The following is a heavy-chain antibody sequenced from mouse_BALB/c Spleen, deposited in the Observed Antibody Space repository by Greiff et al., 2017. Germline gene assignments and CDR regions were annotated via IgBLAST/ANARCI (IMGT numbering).Heavy chain of an antibody. CDR1: GYTFTSYW. V-gene: IGHV1-69*02. J-gene: IGHJ4*01. CDR2: IYPSDSYT. CDR3: TRYRYDAMDY. D-gene: IGHD2-14*01. Sequence: QVQLQQPGAELVRPGASVKLSCKASGYTFTSYWINWVKQRPGQGLEWIGNIYPSDSYTNYNQKFKDKATLTVDKSSSTAYMQLSSPTSEDSAVYYCTRYRYDAMDYWGQGTSVTVSS.